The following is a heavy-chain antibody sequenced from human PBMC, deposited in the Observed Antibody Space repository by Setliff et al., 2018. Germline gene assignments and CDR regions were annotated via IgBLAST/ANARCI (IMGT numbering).Heavy chain of an antibody. Sequence: GGSLRLSCAASGYTFSRFWMHWVRQAPGKGLVWLSRISGDGTGRSYADSLKGRFTISGDNAKNSLYLQMNSPGAEDTAVYFCARSPANGGHDAFDVWGQGTMVTVSS. CDR1: GYTFSRFW. J-gene: IGHJ3*01. CDR3: ARSPANGGHDAFDV. V-gene: IGHV3-74*01. CDR2: ISGDGTGR. D-gene: IGHD6-25*01.